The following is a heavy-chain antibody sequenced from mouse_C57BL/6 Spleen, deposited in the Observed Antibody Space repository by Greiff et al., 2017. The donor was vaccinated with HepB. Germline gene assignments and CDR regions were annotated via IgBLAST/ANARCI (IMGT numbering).Heavy chain of an antibody. CDR3: ARDSTMITALDY. Sequence: EVQLQESGPGLVKPSQSLSLTCSVTGYSITSGYYWNWIRQFPGNKLEWMGYISYDGSNNYNPSLKNRISITRDTSKNQFFLKLNSVTTEDTATYYCARDSTMITALDYWGQGTTLTVSS. CDR2: ISYDGSN. J-gene: IGHJ2*01. V-gene: IGHV3-6*01. CDR1: GYSITSGYY. D-gene: IGHD2-4*01.